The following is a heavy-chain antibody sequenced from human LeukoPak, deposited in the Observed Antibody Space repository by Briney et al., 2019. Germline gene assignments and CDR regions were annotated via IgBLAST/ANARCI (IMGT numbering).Heavy chain of an antibody. V-gene: IGHV3-23*01. CDR3: AIDGWFVVRGDWFDP. CDR1: GFTFSSYA. J-gene: IGHJ5*02. CDR2: ISGSGGST. D-gene: IGHD3-10*01. Sequence: GGSLRLSCAASGFTFSSYAMSWVRQAPGKGLEWVSAISGSGGSTYYADSVKGRFTISRDNSKNTLYLQMNSLRAEDTAVYYCAIDGWFVVRGDWFDPWGQGTLVTVSS.